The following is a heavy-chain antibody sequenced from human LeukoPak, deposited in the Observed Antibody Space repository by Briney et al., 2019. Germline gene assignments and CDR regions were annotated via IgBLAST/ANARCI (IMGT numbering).Heavy chain of an antibody. V-gene: IGHV3-21*01. CDR1: GFTFSSYS. Sequence: GGSLRLSCAASGFTFSSYSMNWVRQAPGKGLEWVSSISSSSSYIYYADSLKGRFTISRDNAKNSLYLQMNSLRAEDTAVYYCARDSEGAPDYWGQGTLVTVSS. J-gene: IGHJ4*02. CDR3: ARDSEGAPDY. CDR2: ISSSSSYI. D-gene: IGHD1-26*01.